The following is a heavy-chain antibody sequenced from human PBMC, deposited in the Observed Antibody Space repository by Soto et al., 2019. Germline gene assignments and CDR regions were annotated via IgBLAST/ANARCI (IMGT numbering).Heavy chain of an antibody. V-gene: IGHV5-51*01. CDR2: IYPGDSDT. J-gene: IGHJ5*02. CDR1: VYRFNTYL. CDR3: ARSGVTGIVIPSQWFDP. Sequence: XESLKIFRQGSVYRFNTYLVVWVRQMPGKGLEWMGIIYPGDSDTRYSPSFRGLVTISADKSVSSAYLQWSSLKAADTAIYYCARSGVTGIVIPSQWFDPWGQGTLVTVSS. D-gene: IGHD2-21*02.